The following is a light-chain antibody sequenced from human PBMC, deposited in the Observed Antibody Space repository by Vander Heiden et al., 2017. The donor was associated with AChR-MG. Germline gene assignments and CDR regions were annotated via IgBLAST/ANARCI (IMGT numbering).Light chain of an antibody. J-gene: IGLJ3*02. CDR3: NSRDSSGNHLV. Sequence: SSELTQAPAVSVALGQTVRITCQGDSLRSYYASWYQQEPGQAPVLVIYGKNNRPSGIPDRFSGSSSGNTASLTITGAQAEDEADYYCNSRDSSGNHLVFGGGTKLTVL. CDR1: SLRSYY. V-gene: IGLV3-19*01. CDR2: GKN.